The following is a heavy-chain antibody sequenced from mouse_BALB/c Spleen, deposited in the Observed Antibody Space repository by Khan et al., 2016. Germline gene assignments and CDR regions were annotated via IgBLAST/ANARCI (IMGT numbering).Heavy chain of an antibody. CDR1: GYTFTNYG. V-gene: IGHV9-3*02. J-gene: IGHJ3*01. CDR2: INTNTGKP. D-gene: IGHD1-1*01. CDR3: AEDYYGSNWFAY. Sequence: QIQLVQSGPELKKPGETVKISCKASGYTFTNYGMNWVKQAPGKGLKWMGWINTNTGKPTYAEEFKGRFAFSLETSASTAYSQINNLKNEDTATYFCAEDYYGSNWFAYWGQGTLVTVSA.